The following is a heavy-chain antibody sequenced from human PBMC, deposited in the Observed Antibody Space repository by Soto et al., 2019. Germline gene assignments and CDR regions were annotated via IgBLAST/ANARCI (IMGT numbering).Heavy chain of an antibody. CDR2: IIPIFGTA. D-gene: IGHD6-13*01. Sequence: SVKVSCKASGGTFSSYAISWVRQAPGQGLERMGGIIPIFGTANYAQKFQGRVTITADESTSTAYMELSSLRSEDTAVYYCARLRGIAAAGPLGMDVWGQGTTVTVSS. CDR1: GGTFSSYA. J-gene: IGHJ6*02. V-gene: IGHV1-69*13. CDR3: ARLRGIAAAGPLGMDV.